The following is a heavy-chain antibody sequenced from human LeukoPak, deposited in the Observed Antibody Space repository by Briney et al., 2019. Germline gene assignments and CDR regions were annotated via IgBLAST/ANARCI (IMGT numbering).Heavy chain of an antibody. J-gene: IGHJ5*02. D-gene: IGHD6-25*01. CDR3: ARASEQRPFDL. CDR2: IKSDGSSA. Sequence: PGGSLRLSCAASGFTFGMYYMHWVRQAPGKGLVWVSYIKSDGSSANYADSVRGRFTISRANAKNTVDLQMSSLRAEDTAVYYCARASEQRPFDLWGQGTLVTVSS. V-gene: IGHV3-74*01. CDR1: GFTFGMYY.